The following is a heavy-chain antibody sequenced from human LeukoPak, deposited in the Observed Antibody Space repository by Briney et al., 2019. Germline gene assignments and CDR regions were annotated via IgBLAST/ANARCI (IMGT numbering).Heavy chain of an antibody. CDR3: AREAPISDSGSYYKSLGC. J-gene: IGHJ4*02. Sequence: SETLSLTCSVSGDSISSGSYYWSWIRQPAGKGLEWIGRIYTSGSTNYIPSLKSRVTISVDTSKNQISLNLRSVTAADTAVYYCAREAPISDSGSYYKSLGCWGQGTLVTVSS. V-gene: IGHV4-61*02. CDR2: IYTSGST. D-gene: IGHD3-10*01. CDR1: GDSISSGSYY.